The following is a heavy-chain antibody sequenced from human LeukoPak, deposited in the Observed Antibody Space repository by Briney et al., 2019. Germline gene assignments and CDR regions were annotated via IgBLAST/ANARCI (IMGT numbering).Heavy chain of an antibody. D-gene: IGHD1-26*01. J-gene: IGHJ6*03. CDR3: AKDEKWELPGYMDV. CDR1: GFTFRSFG. CDR2: IRYDGSNK. V-gene: IGHV3-30*02. Sequence: GGSLRLSCAASGFTFRSFGMHWVRQAPGKGLEWVAFIRYDGSNKYFADSVKGRFTISRDNSKNTLYLQMNSLRAEDAAVYYCAKDEKWELPGYMDVWGKGTTVTVSS.